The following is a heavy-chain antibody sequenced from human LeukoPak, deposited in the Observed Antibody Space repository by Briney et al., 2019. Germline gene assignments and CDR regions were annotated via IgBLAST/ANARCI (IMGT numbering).Heavy chain of an antibody. J-gene: IGHJ4*02. Sequence: GGSLRLSCAASGFTFSSYWMSWVRQAPGKGLEWVANINRDGGEKYHVDSVKGRFTMSRDNAKNSLYLQMNSLRTEDTAIYYCARAPDGSGSSYYFDYWGQGILVTVSS. D-gene: IGHD3-10*01. CDR1: GFTFSSYW. V-gene: IGHV3-7*01. CDR3: ARAPDGSGSSYYFDY. CDR2: INRDGGEK.